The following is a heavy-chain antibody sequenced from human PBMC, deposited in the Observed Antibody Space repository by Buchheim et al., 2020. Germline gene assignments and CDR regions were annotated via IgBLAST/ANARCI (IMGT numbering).Heavy chain of an antibody. CDR2: ISSDGGNE. Sequence: QVQLVESGGGVVQPGGSLRLSCTTSGFNFKNYGMHWVRQVPGKGLEWVALISSDGGNEYYGGSVKGRFIISRDNSKKTLYLQMNNVGAEDTALYHCATGGTLLGGRALSNYFDTWGLGT. CDR1: GFNFKNYG. J-gene: IGHJ2*01. CDR3: ATGGTLLGGRALSNYFDT. V-gene: IGHV3-30*03. D-gene: IGHD3-9*01.